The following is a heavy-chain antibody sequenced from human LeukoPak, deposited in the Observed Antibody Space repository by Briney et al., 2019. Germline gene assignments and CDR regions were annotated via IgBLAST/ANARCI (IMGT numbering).Heavy chain of an antibody. V-gene: IGHV3-73*01. D-gene: IGHD1-7*01. Sequence: GGSLRLSCAASGFTFSDSTMHWVRKASGKGLEWVGRIRSKANNYATTYAASANGRFTISRDDSKNTADLQMNSLKTEDAAVYYCTRSITGITAHFEYWGQGTLVTVSS. CDR2: IRSKANNYAT. CDR1: GFTFSDST. J-gene: IGHJ4*02. CDR3: TRSITGITAHFEY.